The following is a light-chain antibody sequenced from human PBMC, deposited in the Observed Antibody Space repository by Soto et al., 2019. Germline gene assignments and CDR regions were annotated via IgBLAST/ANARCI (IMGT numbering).Light chain of an antibody. Sequence: EIVLTQSPGTLSLSPGERATLSCRASQSVNSNHLAWYQQRPGQAPRLLIYGASTRATGIPDRFSGSGSGTDFTLTISRLEPEDFAVFYCQQYGTSLVTFGQGTRLEIK. V-gene: IGKV3-20*01. CDR1: QSVNSNH. CDR2: GAS. J-gene: IGKJ5*01. CDR3: QQYGTSLVT.